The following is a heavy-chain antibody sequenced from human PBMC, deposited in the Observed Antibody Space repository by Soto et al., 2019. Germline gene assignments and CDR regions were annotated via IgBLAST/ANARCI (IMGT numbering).Heavy chain of an antibody. CDR3: ARDQGSHPGD. CDR1: DVSISSDNW. CDR2: IHHSGST. Sequence: QAQLQESGPGLVRPSGTVSLTCAVSDVSISSDNWWSWVRQPPGKALEWIGEIHHSGSTNYNPSLKRRVTMSVVQSKDLFSLTLNSVTAADTAFYYCARDQGSHPGDWGQGTLVSVSS. V-gene: IGHV4-4*02. D-gene: IGHD6-13*01. J-gene: IGHJ4*02.